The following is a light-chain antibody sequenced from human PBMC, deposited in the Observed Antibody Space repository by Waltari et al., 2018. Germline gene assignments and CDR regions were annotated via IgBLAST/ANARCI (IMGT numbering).Light chain of an antibody. CDR2: DVI. Sequence: QSALTQPASVSGSPGQSITISCTGTTSDVGGYDYVSWYQQHPGKAPKLMIYDVIYRPSGVSNRFSGSKSGNTASLTISGLQDEDEADYYCTSYTSSGTCVFGSGTKVTVL. J-gene: IGLJ1*01. CDR3: TSYTSSGTCV. CDR1: TSDVGGYDY. V-gene: IGLV2-14*03.